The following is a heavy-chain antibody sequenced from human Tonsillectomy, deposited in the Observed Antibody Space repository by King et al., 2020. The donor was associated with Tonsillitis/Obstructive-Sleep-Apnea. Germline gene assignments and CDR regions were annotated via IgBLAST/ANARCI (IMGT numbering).Heavy chain of an antibody. CDR2: IDWDDEK. J-gene: IGHJ3*02. CDR1: GFSLNTSELS. CDR3: ARSAFSGYDYFGAFDI. V-gene: IGHV2-5*02. Sequence: TLKESGPTLVKPTQTLTLTCTFSGFSLNTSELSVGWIRQPPGKALEWLALIDWDDEKRYSPSLKSRLTITTGTSKNQVVLTLTKTDPVDTATYYCARSAFSGYDYFGAFDIWGQGAMVTVSS. D-gene: IGHD5-12*01.